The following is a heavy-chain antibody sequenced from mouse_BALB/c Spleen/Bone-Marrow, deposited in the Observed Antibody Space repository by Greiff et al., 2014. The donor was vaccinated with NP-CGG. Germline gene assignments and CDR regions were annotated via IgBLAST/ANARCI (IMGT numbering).Heavy chain of an antibody. V-gene: IGHV5-6*01. CDR1: GFTFSSYG. D-gene: IGHD1-1*01. CDR2: ISSGGSYT. J-gene: IGHJ2*01. CDR3: ARPTTVVATGGSFDY. Sequence: EVQGVESGGDLVKPGGSLKLPCAASGFTFSSYGMSWVRQTPDKRLEWVATISSGGSYTYYPDSVKGRFTISRDNAKNTLYLQMSSLKSEDTAMYYCARPTTVVATGGSFDYWGQGTTLTVSS.